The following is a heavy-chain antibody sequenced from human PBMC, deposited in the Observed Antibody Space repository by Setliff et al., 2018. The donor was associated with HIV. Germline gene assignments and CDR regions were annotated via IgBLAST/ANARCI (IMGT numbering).Heavy chain of an antibody. V-gene: IGHV4-34*01. D-gene: IGHD5-12*01. CDR2: INHSGST. J-gene: IGHJ3*02. Sequence: TSETLSLTCAVYGGSFSDHYWTWIRHSPEKGLEWIGEINHSGSTNYNPSLRSRVIISVDTSKNQFSLKLTSVTAVDTGVYFCARHDSSRFIVATIRGAFDIWGQETMVTVSS. CDR3: ARHDSSRFIVATIRGAFDI. CDR1: GGSFSDHY.